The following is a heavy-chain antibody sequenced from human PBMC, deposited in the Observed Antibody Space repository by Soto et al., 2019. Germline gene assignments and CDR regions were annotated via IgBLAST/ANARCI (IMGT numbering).Heavy chain of an antibody. Sequence: QVQLVESGGGVVQPGRSLRLSCAVSGFTVSTYGMHWVRQAPGKGLEWVAVISRDGGTKYYADYVEGRFNISRDNSMNTLFLEMNSLRSDDMAVYYCTGEVASGYWGQGTLVTVSS. CDR2: ISRDGGTK. V-gene: IGHV3-30*03. CDR1: GFTVSTYG. CDR3: TGEVASGY. J-gene: IGHJ4*02. D-gene: IGHD2-8*02.